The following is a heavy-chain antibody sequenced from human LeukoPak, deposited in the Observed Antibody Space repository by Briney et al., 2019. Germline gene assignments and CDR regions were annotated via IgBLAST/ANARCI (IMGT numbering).Heavy chain of an antibody. Sequence: ASVKVSCKASGYTFTSYAMNWVRQAPGQGLEWMGWINTNTGNPTYAQGFTGRFVFSLDTSVSTAYLQISSLKAEDTAVYYCARDLSRERRDYYYYGMDVWGQGTTVTVSS. CDR3: ARDLSRERRDYYYYGMDV. V-gene: IGHV7-4-1*02. CDR2: INTNTGNP. CDR1: GYTFTSYA. D-gene: IGHD1-1*01. J-gene: IGHJ6*02.